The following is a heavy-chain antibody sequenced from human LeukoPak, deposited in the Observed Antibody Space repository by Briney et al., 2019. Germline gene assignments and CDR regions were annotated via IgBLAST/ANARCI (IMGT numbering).Heavy chain of an antibody. D-gene: IGHD2-15*01. CDR2: ISSSSYT. V-gene: IGHV3-11*06. Sequence: GGSLRLSCAASGFTFSDYYMSWIRQAPGKGLKWVSYISSSSYTNYADSVKGRFTISRDNAKNSLYLQMNSLRAEDTAVYYCARSHCSGGSCPLDYWGQGTLVTVSS. J-gene: IGHJ4*02. CDR3: ARSHCSGGSCPLDY. CDR1: GFTFSDYY.